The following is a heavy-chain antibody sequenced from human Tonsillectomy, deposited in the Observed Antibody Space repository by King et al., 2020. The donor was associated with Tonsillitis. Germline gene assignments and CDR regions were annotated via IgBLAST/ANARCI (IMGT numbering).Heavy chain of an antibody. D-gene: IGHD3-10*01. V-gene: IGHV3-30*03. J-gene: IGHJ4*02. CDR2: ISSDGTNK. CDR3: ARDYLTRLLRFGFDY. Sequence: VQLVESGGGVVQPGRSLKLSCKVSGFTFNNNGMHWVRQAPGKGLEWVAAISSDGTNKYYSDSVKGRFTISRDNSKNTLYLQMNSLRPEDTAVYFCARDYLTRLLRFGFDYWGQGTPVTVSS. CDR1: GFTFNNNG.